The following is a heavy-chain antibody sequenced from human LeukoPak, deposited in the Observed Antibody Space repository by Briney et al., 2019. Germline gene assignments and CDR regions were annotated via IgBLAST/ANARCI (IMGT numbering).Heavy chain of an antibody. J-gene: IGHJ3*02. CDR1: GYTFTGYY. CDR2: INPNSGGT. Sequence: ASVKVSCKASGYTFTGYYMHWVPQAPGQGLEWMGWINPNSGGTNYAQKFQGRVTMTRDTSISTAYMELSRLRSDDTAVYYCARERIVVVPAANGKDAFDIWGQGTMVTVSS. D-gene: IGHD2-2*01. CDR3: ARERIVVVPAANGKDAFDI. V-gene: IGHV1-2*02.